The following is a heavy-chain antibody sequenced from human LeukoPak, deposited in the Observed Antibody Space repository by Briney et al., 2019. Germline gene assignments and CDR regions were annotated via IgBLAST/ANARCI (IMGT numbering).Heavy chain of an antibody. D-gene: IGHD2-8*01. CDR3: TRGVTIVPDY. V-gene: IGHV3-7*01. J-gene: IGHJ4*02. Sequence: GGSLRLSCAVSGFTFSNYWMTWVRQAPGKGLEWVANIKQDGSEKYYVDPVKGRFTISRDNAKSSLYLQMNSLRVEDTAVYYCTRGVTIVPDYWGRGTLVTVSS. CDR1: GFTFSNYW. CDR2: IKQDGSEK.